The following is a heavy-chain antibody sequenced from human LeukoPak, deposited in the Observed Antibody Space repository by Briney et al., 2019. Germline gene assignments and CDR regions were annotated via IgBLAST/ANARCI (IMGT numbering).Heavy chain of an antibody. D-gene: IGHD3-10*01. J-gene: IGHJ4*02. CDR1: GFTFSSFA. V-gene: IGHV3-21*01. Sequence: GGSLRLSCAASGFTFSSFAMSWVRQAPGKGLEWVSSISSSSSYIYYADSVKGRFTISRDNAKNSLYLQMNSLRAEDTVVYYCAKVELEGLWFGELNLPADYWGQGTLVTVSS. CDR3: AKVELEGLWFGELNLPADY. CDR2: ISSSSSYI.